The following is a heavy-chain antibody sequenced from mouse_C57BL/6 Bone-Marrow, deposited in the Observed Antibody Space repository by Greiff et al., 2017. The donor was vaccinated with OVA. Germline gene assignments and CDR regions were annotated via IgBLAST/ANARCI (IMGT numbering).Heavy chain of an antibody. D-gene: IGHD4-1*01. CDR3: ARDWAYAMGY. V-gene: IGHV1-69*01. Sequence: QVQLQQPGAELVMPGASVKLSCKASGYTFTSYWMHWVKQRPGQGLEWIGEIDPSDSYTNYNQKFKGKSTLTVDKSSSTAYMQLSSLTSEDSAVYYCARDWAYAMGYWGQGTSVTVSS. CDR1: GYTFTSYW. J-gene: IGHJ4*01. CDR2: IDPSDSYT.